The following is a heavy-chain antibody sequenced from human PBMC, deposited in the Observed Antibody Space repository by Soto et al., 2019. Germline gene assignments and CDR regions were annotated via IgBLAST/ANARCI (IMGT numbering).Heavy chain of an antibody. V-gene: IGHV4-31*03. CDR1: GGSISSGGYS. CDR2: LHYSGIT. J-gene: IGHJ5*02. Sequence: QVQLQESGPGLVKPSQTLSLTCTVSGGSISSGGYSWTWIRQHPRKGLEWIGYLHYSGITYFNPSLESRVMISIDTSKNQFSRKLNSVTDADTAVYYCAIAKTNWFDPWGQGTLVTVSS. CDR3: AIAKTNWFDP.